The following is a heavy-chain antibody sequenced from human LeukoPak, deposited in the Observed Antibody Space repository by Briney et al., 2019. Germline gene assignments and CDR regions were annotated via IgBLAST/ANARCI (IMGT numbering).Heavy chain of an antibody. CDR2: IKQDGSEK. CDR1: GFTFSSYW. Sequence: GGSLRLSCAASGFTFSSYWMSWVRQASGKGLEWVANIKQDGSEKYYVDSVEGRFTISRDNAKNSLYLQMNSLRAEDTAVYYCARDAGDCSSTSCYIPLFDYWGQGTLVTVSS. V-gene: IGHV3-7*01. CDR3: ARDAGDCSSTSCYIPLFDY. D-gene: IGHD2-2*02. J-gene: IGHJ4*02.